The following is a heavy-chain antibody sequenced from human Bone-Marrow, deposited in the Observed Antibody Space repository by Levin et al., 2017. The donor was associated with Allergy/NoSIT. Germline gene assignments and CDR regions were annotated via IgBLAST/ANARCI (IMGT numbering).Heavy chain of an antibody. CDR1: GFSLSNHG. Sequence: GGSLRLSCAASGFSLSNHGMQWVRQAPGKGLEWVALISSDGATERYVDSVKGRFTVSRDNSKSTVYLHLSSLRADDTALYYCARGCGGSNNCYILELWGRGSLVTVSS. CDR3: ARGCGGSNNCYILEL. CDR2: ISSDGATE. J-gene: IGHJ4*02. D-gene: IGHD1-1*01. V-gene: IGHV3-30*03.